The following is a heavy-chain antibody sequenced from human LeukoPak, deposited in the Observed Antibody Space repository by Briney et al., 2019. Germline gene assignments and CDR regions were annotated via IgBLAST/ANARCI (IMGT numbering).Heavy chain of an antibody. V-gene: IGHV3-23*01. CDR3: ATVRYDYGDPVGWFDP. J-gene: IGHJ5*02. D-gene: IGHD4-17*01. Sequence: PGGSLGLSCAASGFPFSASAMTWVRQAPGKGLEWVSHILSTGTTYYADSVRRRFTISRDYSKNTLYLLMTSLRADDTAVYYCATVRYDYGDPVGWFDPWGQGTLVTVSS. CDR2: ILSTGTT. CDR1: GFPFSASA.